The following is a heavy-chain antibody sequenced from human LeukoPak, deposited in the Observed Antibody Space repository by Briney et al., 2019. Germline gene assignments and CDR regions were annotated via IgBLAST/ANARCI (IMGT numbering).Heavy chain of an antibody. CDR1: GGSISSYY. CDR2: IYYSGST. CDR3: ARTPPYYDFWSGYYAATWFDP. Sequence: SETLSLTCTVSGGSISSYYWSWIRQPPGKGLEWIGYIYYSGSTSYNPSLKSRVTISVDTSKNQFSLKLSSVTAADTAVYYCARTPPYYDFWSGYYAATWFDPWGQGTLVTVSS. V-gene: IGHV4-59*01. D-gene: IGHD3-3*01. J-gene: IGHJ5*02.